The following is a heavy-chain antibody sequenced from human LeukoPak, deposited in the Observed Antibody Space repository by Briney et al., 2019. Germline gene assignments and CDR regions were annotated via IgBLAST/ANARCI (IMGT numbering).Heavy chain of an antibody. D-gene: IGHD4-23*01. J-gene: IGHJ4*02. Sequence: PGGSLRLSCAASGFTFSSYAMTWVRQAPGKGLEWVSEISGSGGSTYYADSVKGRFTISRDNSKNTLYLQMNSLRAEDTAVYYCCAVVTPGDYWGQGTLVTVSS. CDR2: ISGSGGST. V-gene: IGHV3-23*01. CDR3: CAVVTPGDY. CDR1: GFTFSSYA.